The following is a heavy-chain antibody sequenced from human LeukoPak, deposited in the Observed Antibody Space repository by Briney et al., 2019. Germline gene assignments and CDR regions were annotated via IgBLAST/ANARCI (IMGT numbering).Heavy chain of an antibody. CDR1: GFTFSSYA. CDR2: ISYDGSNK. D-gene: IGHD6-19*01. V-gene: IGHV3-30*04. J-gene: IGHJ4*02. CDR3: ARIAVAGNLDY. Sequence: GGSLRLSCAASGFTFSSYAMHWVRQAPGKGLEWVAVISYDGSNKYYADSMKGRFTISRDNSKNTLYLQMNSLRAEDTAVYYCARIAVAGNLDYWGQGTLVTVSS.